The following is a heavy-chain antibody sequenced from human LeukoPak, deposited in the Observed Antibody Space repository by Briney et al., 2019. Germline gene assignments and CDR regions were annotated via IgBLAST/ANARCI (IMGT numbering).Heavy chain of an antibody. Sequence: PGRSLRLSCAASGFSLSNYWMNWVRQAPGKGLEWVANIKQAGSEKNYVDSVKGRFTISRDNAKNSLILQMNSLRDEDTAVYYCARGVWAPFDSWGQGTLVTVSS. D-gene: IGHD7-27*01. CDR2: IKQAGSEK. J-gene: IGHJ4*02. CDR3: ARGVWAPFDS. V-gene: IGHV3-7*01. CDR1: GFSLSNYW.